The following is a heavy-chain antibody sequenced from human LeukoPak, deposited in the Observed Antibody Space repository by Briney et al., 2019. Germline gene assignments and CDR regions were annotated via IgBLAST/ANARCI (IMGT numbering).Heavy chain of an antibody. V-gene: IGHV1-8*01. J-gene: IGHJ4*02. CDR2: MNPNSGNI. CDR3: ARGYPLGYCSGGSCPFFDY. CDR1: GYTFTSYD. D-gene: IGHD2-15*01. Sequence: VASVTVSCKASGYTFTSYDINWVRQAPGQGLEWMGWMNPNSGNIGYAQKFQGRVTMTRNTSISTAYMELSSLRSEDTAVYYCARGYPLGYCSGGSCPFFDYWGQGALVTVSS.